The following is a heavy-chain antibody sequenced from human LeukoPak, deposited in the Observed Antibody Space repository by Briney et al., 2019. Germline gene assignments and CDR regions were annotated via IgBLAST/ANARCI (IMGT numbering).Heavy chain of an antibody. Sequence: SETLSLTCSVSGGSLSRYYWSCIRQPPGKGLEWIGYMYYSGSINYNPSLKSRVTISIDTSKKQFSLKLSSVTAADTAVYYCARDRATVGATAGIFDYWGQGTLVTVSS. CDR2: MYYSGSI. CDR3: ARDRATVGATAGIFDY. CDR1: GGSLSRYY. V-gene: IGHV4-59*01. J-gene: IGHJ4*02. D-gene: IGHD1-26*01.